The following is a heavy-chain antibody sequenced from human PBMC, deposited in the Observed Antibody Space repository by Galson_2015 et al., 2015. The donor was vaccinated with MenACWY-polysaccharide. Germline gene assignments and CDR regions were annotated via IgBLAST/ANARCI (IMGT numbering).Heavy chain of an antibody. J-gene: IGHJ4*02. CDR1: GFTFNSYW. D-gene: IGHD2-21*02. CDR3: VREERGCPGGDCYLAPDY. Sequence: SLRLSCAASGFTFNSYWMHWVRQAPGKGLVWVSRINSDGKSTSYVDPVKGRFTISRDNAKNTLYLQMNSLRAEDTAVYYCVREERGCPGGDCYLAPDYWGQGTLVTVST. CDR2: INSDGKST. V-gene: IGHV3-74*01.